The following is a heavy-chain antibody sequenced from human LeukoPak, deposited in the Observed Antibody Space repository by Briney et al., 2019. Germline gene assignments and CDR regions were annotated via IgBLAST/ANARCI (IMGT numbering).Heavy chain of an antibody. D-gene: IGHD6-19*01. CDR1: GGSLSSSSYY. Sequence: PSETLSLTCTVSGGSLSSSSYYWGWIRQPPGTGLEWIGSIYYSGSTNYNPSLRSRVTISVDTSKNQFSLKLSSVTAADTAVYYCARAHSSGLRWFDPWGQGTLVTVSS. J-gene: IGHJ5*02. V-gene: IGHV4-39*07. CDR3: ARAHSSGLRWFDP. CDR2: IYYSGST.